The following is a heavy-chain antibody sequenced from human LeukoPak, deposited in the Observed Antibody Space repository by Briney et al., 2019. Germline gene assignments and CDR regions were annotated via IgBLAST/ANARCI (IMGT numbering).Heavy chain of an antibody. D-gene: IGHD3-3*01. Sequence: GRSLRLSCAASGFTFSSYGMHWVRQAPGKGLEWVAVISYDGSKKYYADSVKGRFTISRDNSKNTLYLQMNSLRAEDTAVYYCAKDLATCYDFWSGYYTMAYYYGMDVWGQGTTVTVSS. V-gene: IGHV3-30*18. J-gene: IGHJ6*02. CDR2: ISYDGSKK. CDR1: GFTFSSYG. CDR3: AKDLATCYDFWSGYYTMAYYYGMDV.